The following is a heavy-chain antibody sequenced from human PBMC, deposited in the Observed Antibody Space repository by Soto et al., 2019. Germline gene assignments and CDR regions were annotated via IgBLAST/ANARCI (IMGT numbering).Heavy chain of an antibody. CDR2: INSDGSST. V-gene: IGHV3-74*01. Sequence: PGCSLGLSCAACGVTFCLYGMHGARQAQGKGLVWVSRINSDGSSTSYADSVKGRFTISRDNAKNTLYLQMNSLRAEDTAVYYCARAPSSQIVVVPAAIHYGMDVWGQGTTVTVSS. CDR1: GVTFCLYG. D-gene: IGHD2-2*01. CDR3: ARAPSSQIVVVPAAIHYGMDV. J-gene: IGHJ6*02.